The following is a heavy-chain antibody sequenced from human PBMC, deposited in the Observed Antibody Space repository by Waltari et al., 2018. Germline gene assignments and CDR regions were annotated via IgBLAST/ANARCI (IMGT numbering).Heavy chain of an antibody. CDR2: ISYSGTT. V-gene: IGHV4-30-4*08. J-gene: IGHJ3*02. Sequence: QVHLQESGPGLAKPSQTLSLTCSVSGASIHRGGYYWRWTRQPPGKGLEWIGYISYSGTTYYTPSLKSRVSISLDTAKNDFSLEVRSVTAADTAMYYCARVDTIFGVVPHADAFDIWGQGTMVTVAS. CDR3: ARVDTIFGVVPHADAFDI. D-gene: IGHD3-3*01. CDR1: GASIHRGGYY.